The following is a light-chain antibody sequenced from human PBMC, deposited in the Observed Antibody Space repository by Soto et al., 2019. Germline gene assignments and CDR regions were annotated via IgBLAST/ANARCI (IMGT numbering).Light chain of an antibody. CDR3: QRYAISPKT. CDR2: DAS. V-gene: IGKV3-20*01. J-gene: IGKJ1*01. CDR1: QTLSSTS. Sequence: IVLTASPRLLSLSPLQRAALSCRASQTLSSTSLAWYQQRPGQAPRLLIFDASTRVTGIPDRFSGSGSGTDFTLTISRLEPEDFAVYFCQRYAISPKTFGQGTKVDIK.